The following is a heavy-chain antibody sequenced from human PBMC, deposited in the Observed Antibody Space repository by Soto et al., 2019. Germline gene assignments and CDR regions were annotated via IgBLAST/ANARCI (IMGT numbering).Heavy chain of an antibody. CDR1: GYTFTSYG. Sequence: ASVKVSCKASGYTFTSYGISWVRQAPGQGLEWMGWISAYNGNTNYAQKLQGRVTMTTDTSTSTAYMELRSLRSDDTAVYYCARVTVIAVAGTVYNWFDPWGQGTLVTVSP. D-gene: IGHD6-19*01. J-gene: IGHJ5*02. CDR2: ISAYNGNT. V-gene: IGHV1-18*04. CDR3: ARVTVIAVAGTVYNWFDP.